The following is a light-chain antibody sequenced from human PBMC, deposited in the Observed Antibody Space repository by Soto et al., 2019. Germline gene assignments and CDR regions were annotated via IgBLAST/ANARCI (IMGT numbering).Light chain of an antibody. CDR1: QSVSSN. CDR3: QQDKNWPPLT. J-gene: IGKJ4*01. Sequence: EIVMTQSPATLSVSPGERATLSCRASQSVSSNLAWYQQKPGQAPRLLIYGASTRATGIPARFSGRGSGTEFTLTISSLQSEDFAVYYGQQDKNWPPLTFGGGTKVEIK. CDR2: GAS. V-gene: IGKV3-15*01.